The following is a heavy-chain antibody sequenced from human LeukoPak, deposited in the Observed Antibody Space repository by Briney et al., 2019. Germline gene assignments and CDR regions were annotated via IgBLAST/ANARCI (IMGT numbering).Heavy chain of an antibody. Sequence: GGSLRLSCAASGFTFSHYAMSWVRQAPGKGLEWVSSVSGRGDKTSYGDSVKGRFTISRDNSKNTLYLQMTSLRAEDTAVYYCASRGDFSTYYLAYWGQGTLVTVSS. CDR2: VSGRGDKT. V-gene: IGHV3-23*01. D-gene: IGHD2-2*01. CDR3: ASRGDFSTYYLAY. J-gene: IGHJ4*02. CDR1: GFTFSHYA.